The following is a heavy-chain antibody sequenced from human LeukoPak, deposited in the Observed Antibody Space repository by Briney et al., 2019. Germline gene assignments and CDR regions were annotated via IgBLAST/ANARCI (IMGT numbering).Heavy chain of an antibody. D-gene: IGHD5-12*01. CDR2: IIPIFGTT. Sequence: SVKVSCKASGGTFSSHAISWVRQAPGQGLEWVGGIIPIFGTTNYAQKFQGRVTITTDEFTSTGYMELRSLRSDDTAVYYCARGDSGYDYGFDNWGQGTLVTVSS. J-gene: IGHJ4*02. V-gene: IGHV1-69*05. CDR1: GGTFSSHA. CDR3: ARGDSGYDYGFDN.